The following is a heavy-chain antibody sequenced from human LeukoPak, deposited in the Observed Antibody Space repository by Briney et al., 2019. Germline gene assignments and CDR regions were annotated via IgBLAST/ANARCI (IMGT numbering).Heavy chain of an antibody. J-gene: IGHJ5*02. CDR1: GYSSTSYW. CDR3: ARHTLGYCSGGSCYTFDP. Sequence: GESLKISCKGSGYSSTSYWIGWVRQMPGKGLEWMGIIYPGDSDIRYSPSFQGQVTISADKSISTAYLQWSSLKASDTAMYYCARHTLGYCSGGSCYTFDPWGQGTLVTVSS. V-gene: IGHV5-51*01. CDR2: IYPGDSDI. D-gene: IGHD2-15*01.